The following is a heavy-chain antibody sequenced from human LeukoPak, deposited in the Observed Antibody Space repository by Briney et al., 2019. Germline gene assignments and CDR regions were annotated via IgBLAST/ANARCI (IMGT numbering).Heavy chain of an antibody. V-gene: IGHV1-18*01. CDR3: ARDLDDHSGSYSSAFDI. D-gene: IGHD1-26*01. CDR1: CYIFTSYG. J-gene: IGHJ3*02. CDR2: ISAYNGNT. Sequence: ASVKVSCKASCYIFTSYGISWVRQAPGQGLEWMGWISAYNGNTNYAQKLQGRVTMTTDTSTSTAYMERRSLRADDTAVYYCARDLDDHSGSYSSAFDIWGQGTMVTVSS.